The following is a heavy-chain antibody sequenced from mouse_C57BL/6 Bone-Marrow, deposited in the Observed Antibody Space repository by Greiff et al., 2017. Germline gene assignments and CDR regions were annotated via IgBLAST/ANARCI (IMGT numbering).Heavy chain of an antibody. Sequence: VKLVESGAELARPGASVKLSCKASGYTFTSYGISWVKQRTGQGLEWIGEIYPRSGNTYYNEKFKGKATLTADKSSSTAYMELRSLTSEDSAVYFCARGDYYGSSHFDYWGQGTTLTVSS. CDR2: IYPRSGNT. D-gene: IGHD1-1*01. CDR1: GYTFTSYG. V-gene: IGHV1-81*01. CDR3: ARGDYYGSSHFDY. J-gene: IGHJ2*01.